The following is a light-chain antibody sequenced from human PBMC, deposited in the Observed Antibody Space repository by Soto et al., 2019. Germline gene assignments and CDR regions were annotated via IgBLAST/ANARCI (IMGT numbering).Light chain of an antibody. CDR3: QQYYSTPQT. CDR1: QSVLYSSNNKNY. J-gene: IGKJ1*01. Sequence: EIVMTQSPDALAVSLGERATINCTSSQSVLYSSNNKNYLAGYQQKPGQPPKLLIYWESTQESGVPDRFSGSWSGTDFTLTISGLQAEDVAVYYCQQYYSTPQTFGQGTKGEMK. V-gene: IGKV4-1*01. CDR2: WES.